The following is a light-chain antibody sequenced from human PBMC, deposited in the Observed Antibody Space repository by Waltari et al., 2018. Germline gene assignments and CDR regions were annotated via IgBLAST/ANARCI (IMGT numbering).Light chain of an antibody. CDR3: HSRDASGVGGS. J-gene: IGLJ2*01. Sequence: SSELTQDPAVSVAMGQTVRITCQGNSLRSYYASWYQQRPGQAPRLVMFDQNNRPSGFPDRFAGANSDNTASLTITGAQAEDEASYYCHSRDASGVGGSFGGGTKLTVL. V-gene: IGLV3-19*01. CDR1: SLRSYY. CDR2: DQN.